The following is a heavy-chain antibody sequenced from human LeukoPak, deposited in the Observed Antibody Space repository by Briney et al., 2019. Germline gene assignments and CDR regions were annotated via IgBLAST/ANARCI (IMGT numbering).Heavy chain of an antibody. CDR1: GFTVSSNE. V-gene: IGHV3-74*01. J-gene: IGHJ4*02. Sequence: GGSLRLSCAASGFTVSSNEMSWVRQAPGKGLVWVSRINSDGSSTSYADSVKGRFTISRDNAKNTLYLQMNSLRAEDTAVYYCASFIAGYWGQGTLVTVSS. CDR2: INSDGSST. CDR3: ASFIAGY. D-gene: IGHD2-15*01.